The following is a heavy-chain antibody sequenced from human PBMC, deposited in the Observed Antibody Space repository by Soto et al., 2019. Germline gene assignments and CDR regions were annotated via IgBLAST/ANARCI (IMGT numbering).Heavy chain of an antibody. CDR3: ARSPAYGDYANLDT. Sequence: PSETLSLTCTVSGGSISGYYWSWIRQPPGKGLEYIGYIYYRGSTNYNPSLKSRVTMSVDTSKNQFSLKLNLTSVTAADTAVYYCARSPAYGDYANLDTWGQGTLVTVSS. CDR1: GGSISGYY. D-gene: IGHD4-17*01. V-gene: IGHV4-59*12. J-gene: IGHJ5*02. CDR2: IYYRGST.